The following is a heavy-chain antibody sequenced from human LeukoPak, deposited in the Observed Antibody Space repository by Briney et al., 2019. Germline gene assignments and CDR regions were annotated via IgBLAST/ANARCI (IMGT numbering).Heavy chain of an antibody. Sequence: ASVKVSCKASGYTFTTYYIHWVRQAPGQGLEWMGVINPSDGSTSYAQKFQGRVTMTRDTSTSTVYMDLSSLGSEDTAVYYCARGWLQFLDWFDPWGQGTLVTVSS. CDR1: GYTFTTYY. CDR3: ARGWLQFLDWFDP. CDR2: INPSDGST. J-gene: IGHJ5*02. V-gene: IGHV1-46*01. D-gene: IGHD5-24*01.